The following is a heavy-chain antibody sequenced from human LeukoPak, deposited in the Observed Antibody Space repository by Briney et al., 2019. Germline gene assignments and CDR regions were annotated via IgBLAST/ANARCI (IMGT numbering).Heavy chain of an antibody. D-gene: IGHD2-2*01. V-gene: IGHV1-8*01. CDR3: ARARRRAGYCSSTSCYVSPPGY. Sequence: VASVKVSCKASGYTFTSYDINWVRQATGQGLEWMGWMNPNSGNTGYAQKFQGRVTMTRNTSMSTAYMELSSLRSEDTAVYYCARARRRAGYCSSTSCYVSPPGYWGQGTLVTVSS. CDR2: MNPNSGNT. J-gene: IGHJ4*02. CDR1: GYTFTSYD.